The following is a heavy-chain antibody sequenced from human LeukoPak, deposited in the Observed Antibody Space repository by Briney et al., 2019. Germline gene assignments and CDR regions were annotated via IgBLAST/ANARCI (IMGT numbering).Heavy chain of an antibody. CDR3: ARAYPFGGFIVAFDY. J-gene: IGHJ4*02. CDR2: ISSSGSTV. CDR1: GFTFSSYE. Sequence: GGSLRLSCAASGFTFSSYEMSWVRQAPGKGLEWVSYISSSGSTVYYADSVKGRFTISRDNAKNSLYLQMNSLRAEDTAVYYCARAYPFGGFIVAFDYWGQGTLVTVSS. V-gene: IGHV3-48*03. D-gene: IGHD3-16*02.